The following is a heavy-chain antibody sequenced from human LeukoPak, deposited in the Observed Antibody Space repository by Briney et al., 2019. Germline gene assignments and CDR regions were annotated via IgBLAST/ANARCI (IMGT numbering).Heavy chain of an antibody. CDR3: ARGVNGPGFDY. D-gene: IGHD1-14*01. CDR1: GDSISSGDYY. J-gene: IGHJ4*02. Sequence: SETLSLTCTVSGDSISSGDYYWSWIRQPAGKGLEWIGRISSSGSTNYNPSLKSRVTISVDTSKNQFSLKLSSVTAADTAVYYCARGVNGPGFDYWGQETLVTVSS. CDR2: ISSSGST. V-gene: IGHV4-61*02.